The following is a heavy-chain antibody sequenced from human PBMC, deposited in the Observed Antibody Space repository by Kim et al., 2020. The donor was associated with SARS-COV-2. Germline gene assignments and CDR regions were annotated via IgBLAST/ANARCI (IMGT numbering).Heavy chain of an antibody. Sequence: GGSLRLSCSGSGFTFGDYAMSWFRQASGKGLQWVGLIRSKAYGRTTEYAASVKGRFTISRDDSKSIAYLQLNSLETGDTGVYYCSRDQGSGLHWFDPWGQGTLVTVSS. D-gene: IGHD3-9*01. V-gene: IGHV3-49*03. CDR2: IRSKAYGRTT. CDR3: SRDQGSGLHWFDP. CDR1: GFTFGDYA. J-gene: IGHJ5*02.